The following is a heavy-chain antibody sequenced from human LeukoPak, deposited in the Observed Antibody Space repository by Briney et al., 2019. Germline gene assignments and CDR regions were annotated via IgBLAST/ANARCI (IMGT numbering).Heavy chain of an antibody. J-gene: IGHJ3*02. Sequence: GGSLRPSCAASGFTFSSYEMNWVRQAPGKGLEWVSAMSDSGDSTYYADSVKGRFTISRDNSKNTLYLQMNSLRAEDTAVYYCAKLSYVADSSGYYLLAFDIWGQGTMVTVSS. V-gene: IGHV3-23*01. CDR1: GFTFSSYE. CDR3: AKLSYVADSSGYYLLAFDI. CDR2: MSDSGDST. D-gene: IGHD3-22*01.